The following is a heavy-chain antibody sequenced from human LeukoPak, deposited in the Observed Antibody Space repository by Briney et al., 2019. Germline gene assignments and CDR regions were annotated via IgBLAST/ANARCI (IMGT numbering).Heavy chain of an antibody. D-gene: IGHD2-2*01. Sequence: GGSLRLSCAASGFTFSRYAMSWVRQAPGKGLEWVSALIASGGSTYYADSVKGRFTISRDNSRNTLFLQMNSLRAEDTAVYYCAKDAVRVGSCSSTSCYSDPVDYWGQGTLVTVSS. CDR1: GFTFSRYA. CDR3: AKDAVRVGSCSSTSCYSDPVDY. V-gene: IGHV3-23*01. J-gene: IGHJ4*02. CDR2: LIASGGST.